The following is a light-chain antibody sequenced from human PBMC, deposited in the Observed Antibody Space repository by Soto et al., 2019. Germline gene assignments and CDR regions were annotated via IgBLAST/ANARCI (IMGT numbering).Light chain of an antibody. V-gene: IGKV3-15*01. Sequence: EIVMTQSPATLSVSPGERATFSCRASQSVSSNLAWYQQKPGQAPRLLIYGASTRATGIPARFSGSGSGTEFTLTISSLQSEDFAVSYCQQYNNWLWTFGQGTKV. CDR1: QSVSSN. J-gene: IGKJ1*01. CDR3: QQYNNWLWT. CDR2: GAS.